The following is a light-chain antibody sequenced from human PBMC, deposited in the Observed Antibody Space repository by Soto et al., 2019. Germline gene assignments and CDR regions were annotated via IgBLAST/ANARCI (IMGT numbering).Light chain of an antibody. CDR1: SSDVGGYKY. Sequence: QSALTQPASVSGSPGQSITISCTGTSSDVGGYKYVSWYQQHTGKAPKLMIYDVSNRPSGVSNRFSGSKSGNTASLIISGLQAEDAADYYCSSYTSSSTWVIGGGTKLTVL. CDR2: DVS. J-gene: IGLJ3*02. V-gene: IGLV2-14*03. CDR3: SSYTSSSTWV.